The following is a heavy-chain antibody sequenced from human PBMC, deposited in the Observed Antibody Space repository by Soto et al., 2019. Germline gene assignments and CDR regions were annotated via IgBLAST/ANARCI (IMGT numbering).Heavy chain of an antibody. CDR1: GGTFSSYT. D-gene: IGHD6-13*01. Sequence: QVQLVQSGAEVKKPGSSVKVSCKASGGTFSSYTISWVRQAPGQGLEWMGRIIPILGIANYAQKFQGRVTITADKXXSTAYMELSSLRSEDTAVYYCARDKYSSTPYGMDVWGQGTTVTVSS. CDR3: ARDKYSSTPYGMDV. CDR2: IIPILGIA. V-gene: IGHV1-69*08. J-gene: IGHJ6*02.